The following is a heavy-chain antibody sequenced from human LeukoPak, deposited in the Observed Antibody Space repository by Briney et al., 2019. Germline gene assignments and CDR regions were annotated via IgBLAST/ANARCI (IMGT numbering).Heavy chain of an antibody. D-gene: IGHD3-3*01. CDR1: GFTFSSYA. Sequence: GGSLRLSCAASGFTFSSYAMHWVRQAPGKGLEWVAVISYDGSNKYYADSVKGRFTISRDNSKNALYLQMNSLRAEDTAVYYCARDFGYGDFWSGYYAHYYYYGMDVWGQGTTVTVSS. CDR2: ISYDGSNK. J-gene: IGHJ6*02. V-gene: IGHV3-30-3*01. CDR3: ARDFGYGDFWSGYYAHYYYYGMDV.